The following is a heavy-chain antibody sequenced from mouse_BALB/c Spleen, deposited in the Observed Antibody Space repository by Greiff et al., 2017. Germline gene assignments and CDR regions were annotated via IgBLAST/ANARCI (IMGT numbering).Heavy chain of an antibody. J-gene: IGHJ4*01. CDR2: IDPANGNT. Sequence: EVQLQQSGTVLARPGASVKMSCKASGYTFTSYWMHWVKQRPEQGLEWIGRIDPANGNTKYDPKFQGKATITADTSSNTAYLQLSSLTSEDTAVYYCAVSARALYAMDYWGQGTSVTVSS. D-gene: IGHD3-1*01. V-gene: IGHV14-1*02. CDR1: GYTFTSYW. CDR3: AVSARALYAMDY.